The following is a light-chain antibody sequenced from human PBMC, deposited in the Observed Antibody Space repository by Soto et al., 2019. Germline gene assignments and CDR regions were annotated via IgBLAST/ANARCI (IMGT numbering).Light chain of an antibody. CDR1: SSDVGGYNY. J-gene: IGLJ1*01. CDR2: VVS. CDR3: SSYTSSSTLDYV. Sequence: QSALTQPASVSGSPGQSITISCTGTSSDVGGYNYVSWYQQHPDKATKLMIYVVSNRPSGVSNRFSGSNSGNMASLTISGLQAADEADYYCSSYTSSSTLDYVFGTGTKLTVL. V-gene: IGLV2-14*01.